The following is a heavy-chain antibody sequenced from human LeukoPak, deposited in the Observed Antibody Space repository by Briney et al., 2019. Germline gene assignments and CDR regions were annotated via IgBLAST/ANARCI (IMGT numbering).Heavy chain of an antibody. CDR3: GRGLTTSGWLDY. CDR1: GFTFDDYA. D-gene: IGHD6-19*01. Sequence: GGSLRLSCAASGFTFDDYAMHWVRQAPGKGLEWVSVLYSGGSTYYADSVKGRFTISRDNSKNTLYLQMDSLRAEDTAVYYCGRGLTTSGWLDYWGQGTLVTVSS. J-gene: IGHJ4*02. CDR2: LYSGGST. V-gene: IGHV3-53*01.